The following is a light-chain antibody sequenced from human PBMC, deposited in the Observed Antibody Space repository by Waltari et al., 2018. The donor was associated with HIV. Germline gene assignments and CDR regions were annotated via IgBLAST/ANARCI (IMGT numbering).Light chain of an antibody. V-gene: IGLV1-44*01. CDR2: STN. CDR1: SSNIGSNT. J-gene: IGLJ2*01. Sequence: QSVLTQPPSASGAPGQWVTISCSGSSSNIGSNTVNWYQHLPGTAPKRLIYSTNQRPSGVPDRFSGSKSGTSASLSITGLQSEVEADYYCSAWDDSLNGVVFGGGTKVTVL. CDR3: SAWDDSLNGVV.